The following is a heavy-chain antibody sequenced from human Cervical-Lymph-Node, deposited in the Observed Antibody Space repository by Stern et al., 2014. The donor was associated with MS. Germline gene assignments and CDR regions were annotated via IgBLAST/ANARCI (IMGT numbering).Heavy chain of an antibody. CDR2: FDPEDGET. V-gene: IGHV1-24*01. CDR1: GYTLTEFS. D-gene: IGHD3-3*01. CDR3: ATDRDDFRSGYSAPTKGYGLDV. Sequence: VQLVESGAEVKKPGASVKVSCKVSGYTLTEFSMHWVRQAPGKGLEWMGGFDPEDGETIYAQKFQGKVTMTSDTSTEKNNLELSSLRSEDTAVYYCATDRDDFRSGYSAPTKGYGLDVWGQGTTVTVTS. J-gene: IGHJ6*02.